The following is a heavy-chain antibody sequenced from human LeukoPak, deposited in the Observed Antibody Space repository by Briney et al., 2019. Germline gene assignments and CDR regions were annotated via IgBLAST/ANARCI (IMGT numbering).Heavy chain of an antibody. D-gene: IGHD2-21*02. J-gene: IGHJ4*02. Sequence: GGSLRLSCAASGFIVSSSYMSWVRQTPGKGLEWVSTFQRDGHTAYADSVKGRFTISRDVSENRIYLQMNSLRVEDTAVYHCAKGDTDCTCPGYWGRGTLVTVSS. CDR1: GFIVSSSY. V-gene: IGHV3-53*01. CDR2: FQRDGHT. CDR3: AKGDTDCTCPGY.